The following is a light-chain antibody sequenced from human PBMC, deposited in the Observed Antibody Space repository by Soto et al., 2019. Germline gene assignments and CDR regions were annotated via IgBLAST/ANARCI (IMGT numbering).Light chain of an antibody. CDR1: QDISSY. CDR3: QQRYTWPLT. V-gene: IGKV3-11*01. J-gene: IGKJ4*01. Sequence: EIVLTQSPATLSLSPGERATLSCRASQDISSYIVWYQQKPGQAPRLLIYDASNRATGIPARFSGGGSGTDFTLTISTLEPEDFGVYYCQQRYTWPLTFGGGTKVEIK. CDR2: DAS.